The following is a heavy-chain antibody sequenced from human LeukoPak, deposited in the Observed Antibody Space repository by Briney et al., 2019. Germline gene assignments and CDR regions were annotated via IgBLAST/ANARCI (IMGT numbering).Heavy chain of an antibody. V-gene: IGHV3-23*01. CDR3: AKSLDYYYYYGMDV. CDR2: ISGSGGST. CDR1: GFTFSSYA. Sequence: GGSLRLSCAASGFTFSSYAMSWVRQAPGKGLEWVSAISGSGGSTYYADSVKGRFTISRENAKNTLYVQMNSLRDEDTAVYYCAKSLDYYYYYGMDVWGQGTTVTVSS. J-gene: IGHJ6*02.